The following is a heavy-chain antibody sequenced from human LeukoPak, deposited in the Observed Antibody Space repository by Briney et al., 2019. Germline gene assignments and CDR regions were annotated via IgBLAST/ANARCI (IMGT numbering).Heavy chain of an antibody. V-gene: IGHV1-2*02. Sequence: ASVKVSCKASGYTFTNYAMNWVRQAPGQGLEWMGWINPKSGGTNYAQNFQGRVTMTRDTSSTTVYMELTRLRSDDTAVYYCARPLGSLKEYWWFDPWGQGTLVTVSS. D-gene: IGHD2/OR15-2a*01. CDR2: INPKSGGT. CDR1: GYTFTNYA. J-gene: IGHJ5*02. CDR3: ARPLGSLKEYWWFDP.